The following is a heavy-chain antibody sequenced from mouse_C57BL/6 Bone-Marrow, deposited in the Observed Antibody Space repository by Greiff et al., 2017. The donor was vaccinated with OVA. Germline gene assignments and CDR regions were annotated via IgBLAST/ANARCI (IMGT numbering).Heavy chain of an antibody. V-gene: IGHV1-18*01. J-gene: IGHJ2*01. Sequence: EVQRVESGPELVKPGASVKIPCKASGYTFTDYNMDWVKQSHGKSLEWIGDINPNNGGTIYNQKFKGKATLTVDKSSSTAYMELRSLTSEDTAVYYCARGGYDYVYFDYWGQGTTLTVSS. CDR2: INPNNGGT. D-gene: IGHD2-4*01. CDR3: ARGGYDYVYFDY. CDR1: GYTFTDYN.